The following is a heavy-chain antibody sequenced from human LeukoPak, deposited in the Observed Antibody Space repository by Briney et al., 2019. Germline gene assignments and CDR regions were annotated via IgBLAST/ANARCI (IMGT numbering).Heavy chain of an antibody. CDR1: GGSISSRSHY. CDR2: IYYSGST. D-gene: IGHD3-10*01. V-gene: IGHV4-39*01. Sequence: SETLSLTCTVSGGSISSRSHYWGWIRQPPGKGLEWIGSIYYSGSTYYNASLKSRVTMSVDTPKNQFSLKLTSVTAADTAVYYCARTYGTTHVDYWGQGTLVTVSS. CDR3: ARTYGTTHVDY. J-gene: IGHJ4*02.